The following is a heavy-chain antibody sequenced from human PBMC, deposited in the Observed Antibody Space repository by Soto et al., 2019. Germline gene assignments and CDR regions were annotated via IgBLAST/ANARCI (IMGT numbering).Heavy chain of an antibody. CDR1: GGSFSGYY. D-gene: IGHD6-13*01. CDR2: INHSGST. J-gene: IGHJ4*02. V-gene: IGHV4-34*01. Sequence: QVQLQQWGAGLLKPSETLSLTCAVYGGSFSGYYWSWIRQPPGKGLEWIGEINHSGSTNYNPSLKSRVTISVDTSKNQFSLKLSSVTAADTAVYYCARGSSRIAAAGPRALRKKYYFDYWGQGTLVTVSS. CDR3: ARGSSRIAAAGPRALRKKYYFDY.